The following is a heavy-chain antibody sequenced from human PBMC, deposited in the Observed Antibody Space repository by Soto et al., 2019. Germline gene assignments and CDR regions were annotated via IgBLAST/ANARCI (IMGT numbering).Heavy chain of an antibody. J-gene: IGHJ4*02. D-gene: IGHD6-19*01. CDR3: ARASSGYSSGPLGY. CDR1: GGTFSSYA. V-gene: IGHV1-69*13. CDR2: IIPIFGTA. Sequence: VASVKVSCKASGGTFSSYAISWVRQAPGQGLEWMGGIIPIFGTANYAQKFQGRVTITADESTSTAYMELSSLRSEDTAVYYCARASSGYSSGPLGYWGQQTLVPVSS.